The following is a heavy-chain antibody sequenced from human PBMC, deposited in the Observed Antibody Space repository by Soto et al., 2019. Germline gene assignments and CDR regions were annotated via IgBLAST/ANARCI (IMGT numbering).Heavy chain of an antibody. J-gene: IGHJ4*02. V-gene: IGHV5-51*03. CDR3: ARGDYYPDFVGVVFDY. CDR2: IYPGDSDT. Sequence: EVQLVQSGAEVKKPGESLKISCKGSGYSFTSYWIGWVRQMPGKGLEWMGIIYPGDSDTRYSPSFQGQVTISADKSISPAYLQWSGLKASDTAVYYCARGDYYPDFVGVVFDYWGQGTLVTVSS. CDR1: GYSFTSYW. D-gene: IGHD3-22*01.